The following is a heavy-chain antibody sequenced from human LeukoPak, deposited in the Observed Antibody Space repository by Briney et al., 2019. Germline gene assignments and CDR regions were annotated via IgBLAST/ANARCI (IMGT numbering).Heavy chain of an antibody. CDR3: ARDSYCSSTSCYYFDY. Sequence: PGGSLRLSCAASGFTFSSYSMNWVRQAPGKGLEWVSYISSSSSTIYYADSVKGRFTISRDNAKNSLYLQMNSLRAEDTAVYYCARDSYCSSTSCYYFDYWGQGTLVTASS. CDR1: GFTFSSYS. J-gene: IGHJ4*02. D-gene: IGHD2-2*01. CDR2: ISSSSSTI. V-gene: IGHV3-48*01.